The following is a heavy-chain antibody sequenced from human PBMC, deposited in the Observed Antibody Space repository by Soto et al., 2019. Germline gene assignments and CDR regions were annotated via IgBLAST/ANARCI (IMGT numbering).Heavy chain of an antibody. CDR2: IYYSGQT. Sequence: QLQLQESGPGLVKPSETLSLICSVSGVSISGSSYYWGWIRQPPGKGLEWIGSIYYSGQTYYNPSLKSRVTISVDRSKNQVSLNLTSVTATDTAFYYCARHGSSWGQGTLVTVSS. CDR1: GVSISGSSYY. CDR3: ARHGSS. V-gene: IGHV4-39*01. J-gene: IGHJ5*02.